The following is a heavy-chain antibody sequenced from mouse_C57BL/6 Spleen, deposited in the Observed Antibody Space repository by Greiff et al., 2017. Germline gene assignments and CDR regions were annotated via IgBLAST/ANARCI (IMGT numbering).Heavy chain of an antibody. Sequence: EVKLVESGGGLVKPGGSLKLSCAASGFTFSSYAMSWVRQTPEKRLEWVATISDGGSYTYYPDNVKGRFTISRDNAKNNLYLQMGHLKSEDTAMYYCARETTTVGAMDYWGQGTSVTVSS. CDR2: ISDGGSYT. V-gene: IGHV5-4*01. J-gene: IGHJ4*01. CDR1: GFTFSSYA. D-gene: IGHD1-1*01. CDR3: ARETTTVGAMDY.